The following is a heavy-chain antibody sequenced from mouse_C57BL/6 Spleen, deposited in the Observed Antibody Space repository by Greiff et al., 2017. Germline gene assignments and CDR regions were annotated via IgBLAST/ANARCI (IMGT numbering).Heavy chain of an antibody. CDR1: GYTFTSYW. Sequence: VQLQQPGAELVRPGSSVKLSCKASGYTFTSYWMDWVKQRPGQGLEWIGNIYPSDSETHYNQKFKDKATLTVDKSSSTAYMQLRSLTSEDSAIYYCARVGTTVVAHFDYWGQGTTLTVSS. CDR2: IYPSDSET. D-gene: IGHD1-1*01. V-gene: IGHV1-61*01. CDR3: ARVGTTVVAHFDY. J-gene: IGHJ2*01.